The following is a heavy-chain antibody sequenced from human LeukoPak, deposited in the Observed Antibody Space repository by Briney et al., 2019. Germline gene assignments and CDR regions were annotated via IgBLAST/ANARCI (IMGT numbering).Heavy chain of an antibody. CDR3: TTDRCSSTSCRPTDY. V-gene: IGHV3-15*01. D-gene: IGHD2-2*01. CDR2: IKSKTDGGTT. Sequence: PGGSLRLSCAASGFTFSNAWMSWVRQAPGKGLEWVGRIKSKTDGGTTDYAAPVKGRFTISRDDLKNTLYLQMNSLKTEDTAVYYCTTDRCSSTSCRPTDYWGQGTLVTVSS. CDR1: GFTFSNAW. J-gene: IGHJ4*02.